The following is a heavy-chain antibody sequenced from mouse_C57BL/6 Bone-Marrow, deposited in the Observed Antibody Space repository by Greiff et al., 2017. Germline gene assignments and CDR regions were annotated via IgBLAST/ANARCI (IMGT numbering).Heavy chain of an antibody. D-gene: IGHD2-4*01. Sequence: QVQLQQPGAELVKPGASVKLSCKASGYTFTSYWMHWVKQRPGQGLEWIGMIHPNSGSTNYNEKFKSKATLTVDKSSSTAYMQLSSLTSEDSAVYYSARDYDYDGLFAYWGQGTLVTVSA. CDR2: IHPNSGST. V-gene: IGHV1-64*01. CDR3: ARDYDYDGLFAY. CDR1: GYTFTSYW. J-gene: IGHJ3*01.